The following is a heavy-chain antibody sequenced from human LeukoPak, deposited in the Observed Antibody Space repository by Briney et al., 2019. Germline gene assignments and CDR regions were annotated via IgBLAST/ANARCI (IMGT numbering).Heavy chain of an antibody. CDR3: ASVYSSTSWDY. CDR1: GYSFTTYW. V-gene: IGHV5-51*01. Sequence: GESLKISCRASGYSFTTYWIGWVRQMPGKGLEWMGVIFPADSDTRYSPSFQGQVTVSADKSISTAYLQWSSLKASDTAMYYCASVYSSTSWDYWGQGTLVTVSS. J-gene: IGHJ4*02. CDR2: IFPADSDT. D-gene: IGHD6-13*01.